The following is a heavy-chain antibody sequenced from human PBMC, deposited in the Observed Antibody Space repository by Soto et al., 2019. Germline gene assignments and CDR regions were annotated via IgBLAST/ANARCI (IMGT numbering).Heavy chain of an antibody. CDR1: GYTFTYRY. J-gene: IGHJ3*02. CDR2: ITPFNGNT. CDR3: VVAVDCFDI. V-gene: IGHV1-45*02. D-gene: IGHD2-15*01. Sequence: SVKVSCKASGYTFTYRYLHLVRQAPGQALEWIGWITPFNGNTNYAQKFQDRVTITSDRSRRTDYMELSSLRSEDTAMYYCVVAVDCFDIWGRGTMVTVSS.